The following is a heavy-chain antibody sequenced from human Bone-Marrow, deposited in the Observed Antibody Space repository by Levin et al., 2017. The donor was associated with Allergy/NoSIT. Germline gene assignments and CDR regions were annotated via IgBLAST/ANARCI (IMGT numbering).Heavy chain of an antibody. D-gene: IGHD3-10*01. V-gene: IGHV3-7*01. CDR3: ARDPTRYGSPYYYGMDV. J-gene: IGHJ6*02. CDR2: IKQDGSEK. CDR1: GFTFSSYW. Sequence: SGGSLRLSCAASGFTFSSYWMSWVRQAPGKGLEWVANIKQDGSEKYYVDSVKGRFTISRDNAKNSLYLQMNSLRAEDTAVYYCARDPTRYGSPYYYGMDVWGQGTTVTVSS.